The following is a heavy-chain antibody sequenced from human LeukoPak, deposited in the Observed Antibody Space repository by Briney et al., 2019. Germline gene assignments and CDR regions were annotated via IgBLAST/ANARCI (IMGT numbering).Heavy chain of an antibody. CDR2: IKSKTDGGTT. CDR3: TTYDILTGYPFDY. CDR1: GFTFSNAW. D-gene: IGHD3-9*01. J-gene: IGHJ4*02. V-gene: IGHV3-15*07. Sequence: PGGSRRLSCAASGFTFSNAWMNRVRQAPGKGLEWVGRIKSKTDGGTTDYAAPVKGRFTISRDDSKNTLYLQMNSLKTEDTAVYYCTTYDILTGYPFDYWGQGTLVTVSS.